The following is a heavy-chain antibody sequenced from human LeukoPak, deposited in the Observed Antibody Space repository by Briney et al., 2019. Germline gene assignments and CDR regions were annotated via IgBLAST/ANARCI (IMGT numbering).Heavy chain of an antibody. CDR2: IRYDGSNK. Sequence: PGGSLRLSCAASGYTFSSYGMHWVRQAPGKGLGWVAFIRYDGSNKYYADSVKGRFTISRDNSKNTLYLQMNSLRAEDTAVYYCAKASEAYYYGSGSIYWGQGTLVTVSS. D-gene: IGHD3-10*01. V-gene: IGHV3-30*02. CDR3: AKASEAYYYGSGSIY. J-gene: IGHJ4*02. CDR1: GYTFSSYG.